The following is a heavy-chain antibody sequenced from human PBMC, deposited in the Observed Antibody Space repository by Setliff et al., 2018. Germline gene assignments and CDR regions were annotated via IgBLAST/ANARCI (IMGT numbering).Heavy chain of an antibody. Sequence: GGSLRLSCAASGFTFDDYAMHWVRQAPGKGLEWVSSISNSGRTMYYAGSVKGRFTVSRDNGKNSLYLQMKSLRAEDAAVYYCARDSGPQWLGYDAFDSSGYYDYWGQGTLVTVSS. CDR1: GFTFDDYA. J-gene: IGHJ4*02. D-gene: IGHD3-22*01. V-gene: IGHV3-48*01. CDR2: ISNSGRTM. CDR3: ARDSGPQWLGYDAFDSSGYYDY.